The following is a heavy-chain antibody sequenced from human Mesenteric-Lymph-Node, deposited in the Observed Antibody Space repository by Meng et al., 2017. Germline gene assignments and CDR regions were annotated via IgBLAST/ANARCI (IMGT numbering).Heavy chain of an antibody. CDR3: AKDLPTVGSRPFDY. CDR2: ISTDGSRT. J-gene: IGHJ4*02. V-gene: IGHV3-74*01. D-gene: IGHD2-21*02. CDR1: GFTFSDYY. Sequence: GESLKISCAASGFTFSDYYMSWIRQAPGKGLVWVSRISTDGSRTTYADSVKGRVTISRDNAKNTVSLQMNSLRAEDTAVYYCAKDLPTVGSRPFDYWGQGIVVTVSS.